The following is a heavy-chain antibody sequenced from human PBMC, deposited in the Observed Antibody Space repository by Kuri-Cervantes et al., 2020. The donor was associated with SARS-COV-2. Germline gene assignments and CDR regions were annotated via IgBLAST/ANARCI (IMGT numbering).Heavy chain of an antibody. CDR1: GFTFSSYW. CDR2: IKQDGSEK. J-gene: IGHJ6*02. Sequence: GGSLRLSCAASGFTFSSYWMSWVRQAPGKGLEWVANIKQDGSEKYYVDSVKGRFTISRDNSKNTLYLQMNSLRAEDTAVYYCANTAISSSWYYYYGMDVWGQGTTVTVSS. D-gene: IGHD6-13*01. V-gene: IGHV3-7*03. CDR3: ANTAISSSWYYYYGMDV.